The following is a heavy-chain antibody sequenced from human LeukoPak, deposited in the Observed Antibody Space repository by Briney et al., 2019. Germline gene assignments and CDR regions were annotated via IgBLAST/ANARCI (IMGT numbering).Heavy chain of an antibody. CDR1: GGSFSGYY. CDR2: IYYSGST. J-gene: IGHJ5*02. CDR3: ARVPRYYYDSSGHEQNWFDP. V-gene: IGHV4-34*09. D-gene: IGHD3-22*01. Sequence: SETLSLTCAVYGGSFSGYYWSWIRQPPGKGLEWIGYIYYSGSTYYNPSLKSRVTISVDTSKNQFSLKLSSVTAADTAVYYCARVPRYYYDSSGHEQNWFDPWGQGTLVTVSS.